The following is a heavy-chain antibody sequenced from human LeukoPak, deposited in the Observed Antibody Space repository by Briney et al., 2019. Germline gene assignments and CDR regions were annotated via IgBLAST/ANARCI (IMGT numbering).Heavy chain of an antibody. D-gene: IGHD6-6*01. V-gene: IGHV4-34*01. J-gene: IGHJ4*02. CDR3: ASGPIFTAARGLDY. CDR2: INHSGST. CDR1: GGSFSGYY. Sequence: SETLSLTCAVYGGSFSGYYWSWIRQPPGKGLEWIGEINHSGSTNYNPSLKSRVTISVDTSKNQFSLKLSSVTAADTAVYYCASGPIFTAARGLDYWGQGTLVTVSS.